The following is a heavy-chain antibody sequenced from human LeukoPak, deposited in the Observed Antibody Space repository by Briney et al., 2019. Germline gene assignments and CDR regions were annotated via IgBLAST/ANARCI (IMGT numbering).Heavy chain of an antibody. CDR2: INPNSGGT. Sequence: ASVKASCKASGYSFTSHYMHWVRQAPGQGLEWMGWINPNSGGTNYAQKFQGRVTMTRDTSISTAYMELSRLRSDDTAVYYCARGRELPKYGDWGQGTLVTVSS. V-gene: IGHV1-2*02. D-gene: IGHD1-26*01. J-gene: IGHJ4*02. CDR3: ARGRELPKYGD. CDR1: GYSFTSHY.